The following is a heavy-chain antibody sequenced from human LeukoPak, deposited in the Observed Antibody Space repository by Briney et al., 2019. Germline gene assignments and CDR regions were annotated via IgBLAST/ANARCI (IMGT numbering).Heavy chain of an antibody. Sequence: PSETLSLTCAVYGGSFSGYYWSWIRQPPGKGLEWIGEINHSGSTNYNPSHKSRVTISVDTSKNQFSLKLSSVTAADTAVYYCARVQGIFWYYGMDVWGQGTTVTVSS. V-gene: IGHV4-34*01. J-gene: IGHJ6*02. D-gene: IGHD3-9*01. CDR3: ARVQGIFWYYGMDV. CDR1: GGSFSGYY. CDR2: INHSGST.